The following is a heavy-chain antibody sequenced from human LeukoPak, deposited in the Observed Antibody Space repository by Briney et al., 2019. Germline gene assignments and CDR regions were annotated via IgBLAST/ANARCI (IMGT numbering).Heavy chain of an antibody. CDR3: ARARVPAVPAGMDV. D-gene: IGHD2-2*01. Sequence: ASVKVSCKASGYTFTGYYMHWVRQAPGQGLEWMGWINPNSGGTNYAQKFRGWVTMTRDTSISTAYMELSRLRSDDTAVYYCARARVPAVPAGMDVWGQGTTVTVSS. J-gene: IGHJ6*02. V-gene: IGHV1-2*04. CDR1: GYTFTGYY. CDR2: INPNSGGT.